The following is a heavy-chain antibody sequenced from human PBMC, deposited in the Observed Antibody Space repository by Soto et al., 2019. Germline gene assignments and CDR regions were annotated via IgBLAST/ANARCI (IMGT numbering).Heavy chain of an antibody. V-gene: IGHV4-59*01. CDR1: GGSISSYY. CDR2: IYYSGST. Sequence: SETLSLTCTVSGGSISSYYWNWIRQPPGKGLEWIGYIYYSGSTNYNPSLKSRVIISVDTSKNQFSLNINSVTAADTAVYYCARDGGNLAARRVWIDSWGQGTLVTVSS. CDR3: ARDGGNLAARRVWIDS. D-gene: IGHD6-6*01. J-gene: IGHJ5*01.